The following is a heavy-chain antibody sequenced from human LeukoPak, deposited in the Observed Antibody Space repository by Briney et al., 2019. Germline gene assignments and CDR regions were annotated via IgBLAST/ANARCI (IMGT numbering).Heavy chain of an antibody. D-gene: IGHD6-19*01. Sequence: PSQTLSLTCTVSGGSVRRGNYYWTWLRQPAGSGLEWIGRIYTSGTTDYNPSLRTRVTISVDASRNQFSLNLSSVTAADTAVYYCAGPRIAVAGLHDAFDIRGQGTMVTVSS. CDR3: AGPRIAVAGLHDAFDI. CDR2: IYTSGTT. CDR1: GGSVRRGNYY. V-gene: IGHV4-61*02. J-gene: IGHJ3*02.